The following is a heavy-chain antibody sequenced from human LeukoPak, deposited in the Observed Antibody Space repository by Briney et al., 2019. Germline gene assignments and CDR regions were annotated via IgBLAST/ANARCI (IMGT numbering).Heavy chain of an antibody. CDR3: ARGGIRQTFDN. D-gene: IGHD3-3*02. Sequence: SETLSLTCTVSGGSISTYYWNWIRQPPGKGLEWIGYIYYSGSTNYNPSLKSRVTISVDTSKNQFSLNLTSVTDADTAVYYCARGGIRQTFDNWGQGTLVTVSS. CDR1: GGSISTYY. V-gene: IGHV4-59*01. J-gene: IGHJ4*02. CDR2: IYYSGST.